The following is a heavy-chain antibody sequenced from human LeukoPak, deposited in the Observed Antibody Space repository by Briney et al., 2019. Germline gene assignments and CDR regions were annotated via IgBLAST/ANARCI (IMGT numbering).Heavy chain of an antibody. Sequence: SETLSLTCTVSGGSISSYYWSWIRQPPGKGREWIVDIYYSGSTNYNPSLKSRVTISVDTSKNQFSLKLSSVTAADTAVYYCARHDEDQDFDYTWFDPWGQGTLVTVSS. CDR1: GGSISSYY. J-gene: IGHJ5*02. D-gene: IGHD3-9*01. CDR2: IYYSGST. CDR3: ARHDEDQDFDYTWFDP. V-gene: IGHV4-59*08.